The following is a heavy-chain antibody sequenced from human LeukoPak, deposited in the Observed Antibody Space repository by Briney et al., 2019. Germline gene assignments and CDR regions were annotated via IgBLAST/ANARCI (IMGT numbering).Heavy chain of an antibody. CDR3: ARGTTGTTGGNWFDH. Sequence: GGSLRLSCAASGFTFSSYSMNWVRQAPGKGLEWVSSISSSSSYIYYADSVKGRFTISRDNAKNSLYLQMNSLRAEDTAVYYCARGTTGTTGGNWFDHWGQGTLVTVSS. V-gene: IGHV3-21*01. CDR1: GFTFSSYS. J-gene: IGHJ5*02. D-gene: IGHD1-1*01. CDR2: ISSSSSYI.